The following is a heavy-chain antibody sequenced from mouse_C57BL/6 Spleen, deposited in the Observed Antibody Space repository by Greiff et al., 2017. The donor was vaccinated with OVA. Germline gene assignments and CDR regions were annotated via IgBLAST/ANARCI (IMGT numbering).Heavy chain of an antibody. CDR2: IRNKANGYTT. Sequence: EVQLVESGGGLVQPGGSLSLSCAASGFTFTDYYMSWVRQPPGKALEWLGFIRNKANGYTTEYSASVKGRFTISRDNSQSILYLQMNALRAEDSATYYCARGNYYFDDWGKGTTLTVSS. CDR3: ARGNYYFDD. V-gene: IGHV7-3*01. D-gene: IGHD2-1*01. J-gene: IGHJ2*01. CDR1: GFTFTDYY.